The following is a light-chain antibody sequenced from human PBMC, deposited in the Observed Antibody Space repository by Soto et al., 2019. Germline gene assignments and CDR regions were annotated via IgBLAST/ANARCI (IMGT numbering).Light chain of an antibody. CDR3: QQRSNWPPRFT. Sequence: EIVLTQSPATLSLSPGERATLSCRASRSVSSYLAWYQQKPGQAPRLLIYDASNRATGIPARFSGSGSGTDFTLTISILEPEDFAVYYCQQRSNWPPRFTFGPGTKLDIK. V-gene: IGKV3-11*01. CDR1: RSVSSY. J-gene: IGKJ3*01. CDR2: DAS.